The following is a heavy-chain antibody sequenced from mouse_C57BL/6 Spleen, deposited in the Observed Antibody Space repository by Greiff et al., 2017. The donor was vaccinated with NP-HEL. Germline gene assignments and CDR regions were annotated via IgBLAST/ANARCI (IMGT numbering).Heavy chain of an antibody. CDR2: ISSGSSTI. D-gene: IGHD3-3*01. J-gene: IGHJ4*01. V-gene: IGHV5-17*01. CDR3: ARKRDVYYYAMDY. Sequence: EVMLVESGGGLVKPGGSLKLSCAASGFTFSDYGMHWVRQAPEKGLEWVAYISSGSSTIDYADTVKGRFTISRDNAKNTLFLQMTSLRSEDTAMYYCARKRDVYYYAMDYWGQGTSVTVSS. CDR1: GFTFSDYG.